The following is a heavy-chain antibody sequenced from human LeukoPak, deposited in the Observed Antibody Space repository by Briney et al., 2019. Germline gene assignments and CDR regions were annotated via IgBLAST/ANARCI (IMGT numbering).Heavy chain of an antibody. J-gene: IGHJ4*02. D-gene: IGHD3-16*01. Sequence: PGGSLRLSCSASGFTFMTYAMHWVRQAPGKGLEYVSGISGNGGSTYYADSVKGRFTISRDYSKNTLYLQMSSLRPEDTAVYYCVKDGYDYVWGSFSYFDYWGQGTLVTVSS. CDR2: ISGNGGST. CDR1: GFTFMTYA. V-gene: IGHV3-64D*09. CDR3: VKDGYDYVWGSFSYFDY.